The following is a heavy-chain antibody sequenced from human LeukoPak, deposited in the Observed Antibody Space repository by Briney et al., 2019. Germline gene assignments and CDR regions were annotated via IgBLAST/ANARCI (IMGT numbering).Heavy chain of an antibody. J-gene: IGHJ4*02. Sequence: PSETLSLTCSVSGGSMTNLYWTWIRQPPGKGLEWIGYISYSGSTKYNPSLMSRVTISVDTSKNQFSPKLSSATAADTAVYYCARPDYYHFDYWGQGTVVTVSS. CDR1: GGSMTNLY. CDR2: ISYSGST. V-gene: IGHV4-59*01. D-gene: IGHD3-22*01. CDR3: ARPDYYHFDY.